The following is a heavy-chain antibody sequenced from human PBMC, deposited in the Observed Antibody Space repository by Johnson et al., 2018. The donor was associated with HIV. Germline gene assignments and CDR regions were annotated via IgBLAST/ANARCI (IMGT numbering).Heavy chain of an antibody. D-gene: IGHD1-26*01. J-gene: IGHJ3*02. CDR2: ITWNGGST. CDR3: ARDRVGATPRTGYDAFDI. Sequence: VQLVESGGGVVRPGGSLRLSCAASGFTFDDYGMNWVRQAPGKGLEWVSGITWNGGSTGYADSVKGRLTMSRDNAKNSLYLQMNSLRAEYTALYYCARDRVGATPRTGYDAFDIWGQGTMVTVSS. CDR1: GFTFDDYG. V-gene: IGHV3-20*04.